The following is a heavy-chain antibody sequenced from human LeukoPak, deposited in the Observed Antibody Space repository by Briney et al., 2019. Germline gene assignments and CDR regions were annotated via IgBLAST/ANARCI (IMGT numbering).Heavy chain of an antibody. V-gene: IGHV5-51*01. Sequence: GESLKISCKGSGYSFTSYWIGWVRQMPGKGLEWMGIIYPGDSDTRYSPSFQGQVTISADKSISTAYLQWSSLKASDTAMYYCASGPYCGGDCYSHYYYGMDVWGQGTTVTVSS. CDR3: ASGPYCGGDCYSHYYYGMDV. CDR2: IYPGDSDT. CDR1: GYSFTSYW. J-gene: IGHJ6*02. D-gene: IGHD2-21*02.